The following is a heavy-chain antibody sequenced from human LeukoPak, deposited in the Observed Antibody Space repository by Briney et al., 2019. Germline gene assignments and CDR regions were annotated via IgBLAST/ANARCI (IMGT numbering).Heavy chain of an antibody. V-gene: IGHV4-39*01. CDR3: ARVEMATAY. CDR2: IYYSGST. J-gene: IGHJ4*02. CDR1: GGSISSSSYY. Sequence: SETLSLTCTVSGGSISSSSYYWGWIRQPPGKGLGWIGSIYYSGSTYYNPSLKSRVTISVDTSKNQFSLKLSSVTAADTAVYYCARVEMATAYWGQGTLVTVSS. D-gene: IGHD5-24*01.